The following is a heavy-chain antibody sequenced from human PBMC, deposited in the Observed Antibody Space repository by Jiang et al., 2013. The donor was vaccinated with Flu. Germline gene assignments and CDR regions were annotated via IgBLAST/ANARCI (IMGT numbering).Heavy chain of an antibody. D-gene: IGHD5-24*01. CDR3: TRLSGDGYNSFDN. Sequence: GAEVKKPGDDLKISCKASGYTFTNYWIGWVRQMPGKGLEWMGLIYPGDFDTTYGPSFKGQVTISADRSISTAYLHLSSLKASDTAMYYCTRLSGDGYNSFDNWGQGTLVTVSS. J-gene: IGHJ4*02. V-gene: IGHV5-51*03. CDR1: GYTFTNYW. CDR2: IYPGDFDT.